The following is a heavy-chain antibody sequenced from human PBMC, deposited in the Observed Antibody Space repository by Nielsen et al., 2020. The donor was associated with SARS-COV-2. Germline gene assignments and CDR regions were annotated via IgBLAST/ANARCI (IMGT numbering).Heavy chain of an antibody. CDR1: GYTFTSYY. Sequence: ASVKVSCKASGYTFTSYYMHWVRQAPGQGLEWMGIINPSGGSTSYAQKFQGRVTMTRDTSTSTVYMELSSLRSEDTAVYYCAREPRAPSSGKLFDYWGQGTLVTVPS. CDR3: AREPRAPSSGKLFDY. D-gene: IGHD1-26*01. CDR2: INPSGGST. V-gene: IGHV1-46*01. J-gene: IGHJ4*02.